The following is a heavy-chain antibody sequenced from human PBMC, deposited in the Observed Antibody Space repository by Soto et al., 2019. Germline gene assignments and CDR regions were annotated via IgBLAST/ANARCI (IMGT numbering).Heavy chain of an antibody. CDR1: GFTFSDYY. Sequence: GGSLRLSCAASGFTFSDYYMSWIRQAPGKGLEWVSYISGSSLYTNYADSVKGRFTISRDNARNSLYLQMDSLRAEDTAVYYCARAPYDSSGYHFDYWGQGTLVTVSS. D-gene: IGHD3-22*01. J-gene: IGHJ4*02. CDR2: ISGSSLYT. V-gene: IGHV3-11*05. CDR3: ARAPYDSSGYHFDY.